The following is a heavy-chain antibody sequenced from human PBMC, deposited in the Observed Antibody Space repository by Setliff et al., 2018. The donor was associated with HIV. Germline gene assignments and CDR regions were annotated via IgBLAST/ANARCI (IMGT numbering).Heavy chain of an antibody. CDR1: GGSINSGGYY. J-gene: IGHJ6*02. Sequence: KTSETLSLTCTVSGGSINSGGYYWVWIRQPALKGLEWIGEINHSGGTRYNPSLKSRVTISVDTSKNQFSLKLSSVIAADTAVYYCARIFGDQGYYYGMDVWGQGTTVTVSS. V-gene: IGHV4-61*10. CDR3: ARIFGDQGYYYGMDV. D-gene: IGHD3-3*01. CDR2: INHSGGT.